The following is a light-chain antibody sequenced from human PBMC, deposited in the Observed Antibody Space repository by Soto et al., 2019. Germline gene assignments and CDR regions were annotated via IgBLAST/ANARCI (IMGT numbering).Light chain of an antibody. CDR2: VVS. V-gene: IGKV1-5*01. J-gene: IGKJ1*01. Sequence: IDMTQSPATVSLSIVKRVSLSFRASQSISTSLTWYQQKPGKAPRLLIYVVSILESGVPTRFSGSGSATEFTLTISILRPEDFAAYYCQQYSSYPRTFGQGTKVDIK. CDR3: QQYSSYPRT. CDR1: QSISTS.